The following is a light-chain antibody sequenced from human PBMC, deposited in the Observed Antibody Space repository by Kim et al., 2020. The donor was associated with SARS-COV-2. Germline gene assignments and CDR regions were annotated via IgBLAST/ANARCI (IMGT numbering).Light chain of an antibody. CDR3: NSRDSSGNHYV. J-gene: IGLJ1*01. CDR1: SLRSYY. Sequence: SSELTQDPAVSVALGQTVRITCQGDSLRSYYASWYQQKPGQAPVLVIYGKNNRPSGILDRFSGSSSGNTASLTITGAQAEDEADYYCNSRDSSGNHYVFG. CDR2: GKN. V-gene: IGLV3-19*01.